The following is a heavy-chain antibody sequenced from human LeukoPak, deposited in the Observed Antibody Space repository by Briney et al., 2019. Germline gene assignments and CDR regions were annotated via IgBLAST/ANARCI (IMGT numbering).Heavy chain of an antibody. J-gene: IGHJ4*02. V-gene: IGHV3-74*01. CDR2: IDSDGRST. D-gene: IGHD5-18*01. CDR3: ARDTAPSY. CDR1: GFVFSNYA. Sequence: PGGSLRLSCAASGFVFSNYAMNRVRQAPGKGLVWVSGIDSDGRSTSYADSVKGRFTISRDPAKNTLFLQMNSLRAEDTAVYYCARDTAPSYWGQGTLVTVSS.